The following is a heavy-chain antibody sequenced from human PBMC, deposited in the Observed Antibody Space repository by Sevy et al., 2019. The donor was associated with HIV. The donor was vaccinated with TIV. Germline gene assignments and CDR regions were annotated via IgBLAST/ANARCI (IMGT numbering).Heavy chain of an antibody. Sequence: GGCLRLSCAASGFTFSSYWMHWVRQAPGKGLVWVSRINSDGSSTSYADSVKGRFTISRDNAKNTLYLQMNSLRAEDTAVYYCAREAGYYDSSGYYNIWGQGTMVTVSS. D-gene: IGHD3-22*01. J-gene: IGHJ3*02. CDR2: INSDGSST. V-gene: IGHV3-74*01. CDR1: GFTFSSYW. CDR3: AREAGYYDSSGYYNI.